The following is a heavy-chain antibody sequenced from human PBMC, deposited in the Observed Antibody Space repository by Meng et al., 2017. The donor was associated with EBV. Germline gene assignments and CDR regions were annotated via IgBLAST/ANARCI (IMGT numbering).Heavy chain of an antibody. D-gene: IGHD6-6*01. J-gene: IGHJ4*02. Sequence: QITLKGSGPTLVKPTQTLTLTCTFPGFSLSTRGVGVGWIRQPPGKALEWLALIYWDDDKRYSPSLKSRLTITKDTSKNQVVLTMTNMDPVDAATYYCAHIIAARPFDYWGQGTLVTVSS. CDR3: AHIIAARPFDY. CDR1: GFSLSTRGVG. CDR2: IYWDDDK. V-gene: IGHV2-5*02.